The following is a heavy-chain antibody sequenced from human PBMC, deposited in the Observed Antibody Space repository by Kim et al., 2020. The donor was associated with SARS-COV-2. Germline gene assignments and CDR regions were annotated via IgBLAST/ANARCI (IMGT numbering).Heavy chain of an antibody. CDR2: ISSSSSYT. Sequence: GGSLRLSCAASGFTFSDYYMSWIRQAPGKGLEWVSYISSSSSYTNYADSVKGRFTISRDNAKNSLCLQMNSLRAEDTAVYYCARDRKAYYYGSGSYPDYWGQGTLVTVSS. V-gene: IGHV3-11*05. D-gene: IGHD3-10*01. CDR1: GFTFSDYY. CDR3: ARDRKAYYYGSGSYPDY. J-gene: IGHJ4*02.